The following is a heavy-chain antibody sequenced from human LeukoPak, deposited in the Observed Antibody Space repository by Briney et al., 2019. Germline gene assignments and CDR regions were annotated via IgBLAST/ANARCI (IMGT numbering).Heavy chain of an antibody. Sequence: PGGSLRLSCAASGFTFSDYSMNWVRQAPGKGLEWVSSISSSSSYIYYADSVKGRFTISRDNAKNSLYLQMNSLRAEDSAVYYCARVRGYCSSTSCYSDYWGQGTLVTVSS. J-gene: IGHJ4*02. CDR3: ARVRGYCSSTSCYSDY. D-gene: IGHD2-2*01. V-gene: IGHV3-21*01. CDR1: GFTFSDYS. CDR2: ISSSSSYI.